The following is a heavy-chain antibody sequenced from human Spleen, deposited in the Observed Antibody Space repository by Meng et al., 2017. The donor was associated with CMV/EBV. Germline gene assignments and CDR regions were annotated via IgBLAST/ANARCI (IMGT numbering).Heavy chain of an antibody. CDR2: INHSGST. CDR3: AREAGLRYLEG. Sequence: GSLRLSCAVYGGSFSGYYWSWIRQPPGKGLEWIGEINHSGSTNYNPSLKSRVTISVDTSKNQFSLKLSSVTAADTAVYYCAREAGLRYLEGWGQGTLVTVSS. V-gene: IGHV4-34*01. D-gene: IGHD3-9*01. J-gene: IGHJ4*02. CDR1: GGSFSGYY.